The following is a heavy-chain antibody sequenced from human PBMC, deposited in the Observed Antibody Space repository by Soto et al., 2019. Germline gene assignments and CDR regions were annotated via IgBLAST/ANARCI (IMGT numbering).Heavy chain of an antibody. D-gene: IGHD4-17*01. V-gene: IGHV3-74*01. CDR1: GFTFSSYW. CDR2: INSDGSST. CDR3: ARNHQHDYGDSDAFDI. J-gene: IGHJ3*02. Sequence: GGSLRLSCAASGFTFSSYWVHWVRQAPGKGLVWVSRINSDGSSTSYADSVKGRFTISRDNAKNTLYLQMNSLRAEDTAVYYCARNHQHDYGDSDAFDIWGQGTMVTVSS.